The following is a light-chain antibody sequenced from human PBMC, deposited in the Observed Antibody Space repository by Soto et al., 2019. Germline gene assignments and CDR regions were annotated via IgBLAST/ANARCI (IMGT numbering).Light chain of an antibody. CDR1: QSISSW. Sequence: IQMTQSPSSLSASVGDRVTITCRASQSISSWLAWYQQKPGKAPKLLIYKTSNLESGVPSRFSGSGSGTEFSLTISSLQPDDFATYYCQQYKSFSLTFGGGTKVDI. CDR2: KTS. J-gene: IGKJ4*01. CDR3: QQYKSFSLT. V-gene: IGKV1-5*03.